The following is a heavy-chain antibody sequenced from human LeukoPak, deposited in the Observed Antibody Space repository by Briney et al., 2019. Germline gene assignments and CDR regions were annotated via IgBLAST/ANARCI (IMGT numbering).Heavy chain of an antibody. CDR3: ARDTPEYGDSPDAFDI. CDR2: IGRSGSTV. CDR1: GFTFSSYS. Sequence: GGSLRLSCAASGFTFSSYSMNWVRQAPGKGLEWVSYIGRSGSTVYYADSVKGRFTISRDNAKNSLYLQMNSLRDEDTAVYYCARDTPEYGDSPDAFDIWGQGTMVTVSS. D-gene: IGHD4-17*01. J-gene: IGHJ3*02. V-gene: IGHV3-48*02.